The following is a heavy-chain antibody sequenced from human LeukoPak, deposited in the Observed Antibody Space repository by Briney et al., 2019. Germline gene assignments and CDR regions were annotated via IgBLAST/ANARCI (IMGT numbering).Heavy chain of an antibody. Sequence: GGSLRLSCAASGFTFSNAWMSWVRQAPGKGLEWVGRIRSQSNGGTTDYAAPVKGRFTISRDDSKNTLYLQMNSLKTEDTAVYYRTTWTGGVVVTNWGQGTLVTVSS. D-gene: IGHD2-2*01. CDR2: IRSQSNGGTT. V-gene: IGHV3-15*01. CDR3: TTWTGGVVVTN. CDR1: GFTFSNAW. J-gene: IGHJ4*02.